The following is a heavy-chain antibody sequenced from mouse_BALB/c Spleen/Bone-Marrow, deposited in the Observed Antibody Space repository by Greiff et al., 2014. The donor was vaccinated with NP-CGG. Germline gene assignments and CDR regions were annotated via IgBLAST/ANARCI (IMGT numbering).Heavy chain of an antibody. V-gene: IGHV1-4*01. CDR2: ISPSSGYT. J-gene: IGHJ2*01. Sequence: VQLQESGAELARPGASVKMSCKASGYTFTSYTMHWVRQRPGQGLEWIGYISPSSGYTNYNQKFKDKATLTADKSSSTAYMQLSSLTSEDSAVYYCARGGVVATGEDYWGQGTTLTVSS. D-gene: IGHD1-1*01. CDR3: ARGGVVATGEDY. CDR1: GYTFTSYT.